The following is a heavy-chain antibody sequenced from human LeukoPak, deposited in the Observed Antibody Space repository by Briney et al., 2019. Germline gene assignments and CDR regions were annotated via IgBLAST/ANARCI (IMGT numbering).Heavy chain of an antibody. J-gene: IGHJ4*02. Sequence: ASVKVSCKASGGTFSSYAISWVRQAPGQGLEWMGGIIPIFGTANYAQKFQGRVTITADESTSTAYMELSSLRSEDTAVYYCARDNYYDSSGYSGTRHDYWGQGTLVTVSS. CDR1: GGTFSSYA. CDR2: IIPIFGTA. CDR3: ARDNYYDSSGYSGTRHDY. D-gene: IGHD3-22*01. V-gene: IGHV1-69*13.